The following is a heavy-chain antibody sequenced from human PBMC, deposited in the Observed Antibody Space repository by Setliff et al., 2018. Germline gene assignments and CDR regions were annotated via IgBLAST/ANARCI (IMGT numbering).Heavy chain of an antibody. CDR3: VREGVDSRSSTDYRYYMDV. V-gene: IGHV1-69*05. CDR1: GGTFSSYG. CDR2: TIPIFGTT. D-gene: IGHD3-22*01. Sequence: GASVKVSCKDSGGTFSSYGISWVRQAPGQGLEWMGGTIPIFGTTDYAQKFRGRVTIITDESTSTAFMQLSSLRSEDTAVYYCVREGVDSRSSTDYRYYMDVWGKGTTVTVSS. J-gene: IGHJ6*03.